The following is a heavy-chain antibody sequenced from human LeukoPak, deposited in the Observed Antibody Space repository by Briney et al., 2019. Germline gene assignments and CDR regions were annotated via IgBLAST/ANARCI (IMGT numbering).Heavy chain of an antibody. J-gene: IGHJ5*02. V-gene: IGHV1-24*01. D-gene: IGHD4-23*01. CDR1: GYTLTELS. CDR2: FDPEDGET. CDR3: ATDRWRGLYNWFDP. Sequence: ASVKVSCKVSGYTLTELSMHWVRQAPGKGLEWMGGFDPEDGETIYAQKFQGRVTMTEDTSTDTAYTELSSLRSEDTAVYYCATDRWRGLYNWFDPWGQGALVTVSS.